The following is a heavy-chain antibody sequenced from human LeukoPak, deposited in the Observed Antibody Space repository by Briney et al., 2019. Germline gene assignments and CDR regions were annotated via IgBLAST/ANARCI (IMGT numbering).Heavy chain of an antibody. CDR3: ARLGATTSYFQH. J-gene: IGHJ1*01. CDR2: ISSSGSTI. Sequence: GGSLRLSCAVSGFTFSSYEMNWVRQAPGKGLEWVSYISSSGSTIYYADSVKGRFTISRDNAKNSLYLQMNSLRAEDTAVYYCARLGATTSYFQHWGQGTLVTVSS. V-gene: IGHV3-48*03. CDR1: GFTFSSYE. D-gene: IGHD1-26*01.